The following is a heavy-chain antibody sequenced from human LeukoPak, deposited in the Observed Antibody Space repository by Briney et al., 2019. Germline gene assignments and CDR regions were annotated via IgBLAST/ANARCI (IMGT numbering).Heavy chain of an antibody. CDR2: IRRDGSEK. CDR3: AREGDYGDYGYYFDY. Sequence: PGGSLRLSCAASGFTFSNYWMTWVRRAPGKGLEWVANIRRDGSEKHYVDSVMGRFTISRDNAKNSLYLQMNSLRAEDTAVYYCAREGDYGDYGYYFDYWDQGTLVTVSS. J-gene: IGHJ4*02. CDR1: GFTFSNYW. V-gene: IGHV3-7*01. D-gene: IGHD4-17*01.